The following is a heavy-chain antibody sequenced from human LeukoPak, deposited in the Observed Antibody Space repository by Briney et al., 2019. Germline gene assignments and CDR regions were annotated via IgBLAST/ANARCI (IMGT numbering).Heavy chain of an antibody. D-gene: IGHD3-16*01. V-gene: IGHV3-30*18. CDR2: ISYEGSNK. J-gene: IGHJ5*02. CDR3: AKGGAFGGVDSPNWFDP. Sequence: SLRLSSAASGVAFSSYGMRAVRPAPRKRLGWVSVISYEGSNKYYAGSVKGRFTISRDNSKNTLYLQMNSLRAEDTAVYSCAKGGAFGGVDSPNWFDPWGQGTLVTVSS. CDR1: GVAFSSYG.